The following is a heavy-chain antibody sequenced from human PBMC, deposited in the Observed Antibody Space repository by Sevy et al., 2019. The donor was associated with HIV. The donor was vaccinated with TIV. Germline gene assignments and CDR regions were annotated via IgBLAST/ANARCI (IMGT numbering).Heavy chain of an antibody. D-gene: IGHD6-19*01. CDR2: ISSSSSYI. Sequence: GGSLRLSCAASGFTFSSYSMNWVRQAPEKGLEWVSSISSSSSYIYYADSVKGRFTISRDNAKNSLYLQMNSLRAEDTAVYYCARGHSSGWTVDAFDIWGQGTMVTVSS. J-gene: IGHJ3*02. CDR1: GFTFSSYS. CDR3: ARGHSSGWTVDAFDI. V-gene: IGHV3-21*01.